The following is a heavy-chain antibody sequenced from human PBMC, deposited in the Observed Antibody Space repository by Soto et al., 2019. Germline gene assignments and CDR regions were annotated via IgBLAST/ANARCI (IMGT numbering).Heavy chain of an antibody. Sequence: PSETLSLTCAVSGYSITSDYYWGCIRQPPGKGLEWIGSIYSGSTYYNPTPKSRVTISVDTSTNQFSLRLTSVTAADTAMCYCGKKGYSTSGEINRLDSWGQGTRVSVSS. D-gene: IGHD3-10*01. CDR2: IYSGST. V-gene: IGHV4-38-2*01. J-gene: IGHJ4*02. CDR3: GKKGYSTSGEINRLDS. CDR1: GYSITSDYY.